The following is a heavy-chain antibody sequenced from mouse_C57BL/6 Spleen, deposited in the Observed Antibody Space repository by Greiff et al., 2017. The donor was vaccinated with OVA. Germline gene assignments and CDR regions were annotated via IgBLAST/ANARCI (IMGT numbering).Heavy chain of an antibody. D-gene: IGHD2-2*01. J-gene: IGHJ1*03. CDR1: GYTFTSYG. CDR3: ARSLYGSLDV. CDR2: IYPRSGNT. Sequence: QVHVKQSGAELARPGASVKLSCKASGYTFTSYGISWVKQRTGQGLEWIGEIYPRSGNTYYNEKFKGKATLTADKSSSTAYMELRSLTSEDSAVYFCARSLYGSLDVWGTGTTVTVSS. V-gene: IGHV1-81*01.